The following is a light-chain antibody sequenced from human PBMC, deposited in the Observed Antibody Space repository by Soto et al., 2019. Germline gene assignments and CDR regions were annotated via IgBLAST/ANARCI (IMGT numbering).Light chain of an antibody. V-gene: IGKV3-15*01. CDR2: GAS. CDR3: QLSGSWT. Sequence: EVVMTQSPATLPVSPGGIVTLSFRASQSVGNNLAWYQQRPGQPPRLLIYGASTRDTGVPTRFSGSGSGTDFTLTISRLEPEDSAVYYCQLSGSWTFGQGTKV. J-gene: IGKJ1*01. CDR1: QSVGNN.